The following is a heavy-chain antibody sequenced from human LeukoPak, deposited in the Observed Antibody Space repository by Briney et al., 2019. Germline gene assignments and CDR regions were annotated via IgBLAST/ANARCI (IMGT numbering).Heavy chain of an antibody. CDR2: IYYSGST. D-gene: IGHD3-9*01. CDR3: ARGPYYDILTGYYYYYYYMDV. CDR1: GGSISSYY. J-gene: IGHJ6*03. Sequence: NSSETLSLTCTVSGGSISSYYWSWIRQPPGKGLEWIGYIYYSGSTNYNPSLKSRVTISVDTSKNQFSLKLSSVTAADTAVYYCARGPYYDILTGYYYYYYYMDVWGKGTTVTISS. V-gene: IGHV4-59*01.